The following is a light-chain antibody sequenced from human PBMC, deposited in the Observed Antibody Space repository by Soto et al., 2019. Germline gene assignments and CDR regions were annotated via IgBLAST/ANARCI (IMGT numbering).Light chain of an antibody. CDR1: QSISTS. J-gene: IGKJ1*01. CDR3: QHCDSYWT. CDR2: KAS. Sequence: DIQMTQSPSTLSASVGDRVTITCRASQSISTSLAWYQQKPGKAPKVLIYKASSLESGVPSRFSGIGSGTEFTLTISNLQPDDFATYYCQHCDSYWTFGQGTKVEIK. V-gene: IGKV1-5*03.